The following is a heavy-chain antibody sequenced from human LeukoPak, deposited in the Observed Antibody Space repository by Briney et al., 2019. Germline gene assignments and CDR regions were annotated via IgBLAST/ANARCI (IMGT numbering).Heavy chain of an antibody. Sequence: SETLSLTCTVSGGSISSYYWSWIRQPPGKGLEWIGYIYYSGSTNYNPSLKSRVTISVDTSKNQFYLKLSSVTAADTAVYYCATGYCSSTSCYAGDWFDPWGQGTLVTVSS. V-gene: IGHV4-59*12. CDR1: GGSISSYY. J-gene: IGHJ5*02. D-gene: IGHD2-2*01. CDR3: ATGYCSSTSCYAGDWFDP. CDR2: IYYSGST.